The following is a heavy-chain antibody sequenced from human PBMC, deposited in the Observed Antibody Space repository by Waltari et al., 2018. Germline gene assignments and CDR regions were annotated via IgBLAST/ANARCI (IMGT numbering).Heavy chain of an antibody. CDR2: IIPIFGTA. CDR1: GGTFSSYA. D-gene: IGHD4-17*01. CDR3: ARDRKPTTVTQSGHWYFDL. J-gene: IGHJ2*01. Sequence: QVQLVQSGAEVKKPGSSVKVSCKASGGTFSSYAIRWVRQAPGQRLEWMGGIIPIFGTANYAQKFQGRVTITADKSTSTAYMELSSLRSEDTAVYYCARDRKPTTVTQSGHWYFDLWGRGTLVTVSS. V-gene: IGHV1-69*14.